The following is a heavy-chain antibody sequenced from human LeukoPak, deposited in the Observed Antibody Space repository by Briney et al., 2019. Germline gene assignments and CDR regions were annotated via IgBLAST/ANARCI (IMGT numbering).Heavy chain of an antibody. V-gene: IGHV1-8*01. D-gene: IGHD5-18*01. Sequence: GASVKVSCKASGYTFTSYDINWVRQAPGHGLEWRGWMTPNSGNTGYAQNFQRRVAMTRNTSISTAYMELSSLRSEDTAVYYRARGEGCLGLWLQDYWGQGTLVTVSS. CDR3: ARGEGCLGLWLQDY. J-gene: IGHJ4*02. CDR2: MTPNSGNT. CDR1: GYTFTSYD.